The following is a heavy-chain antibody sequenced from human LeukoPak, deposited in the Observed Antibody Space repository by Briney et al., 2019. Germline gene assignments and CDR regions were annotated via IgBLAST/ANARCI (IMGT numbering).Heavy chain of an antibody. CDR3: ARSKSYSSGWTDFDC. V-gene: IGHV3-13*01. D-gene: IGHD6-19*01. CDR1: GFTFSSHD. Sequence: GGSLRLSCAASGFTFSSHDMHWVRQPTGKGLEWVSVIGTAGNTYYADSVKGRFTISGENAKNSLYLQMDNLRAEDTAVYYCARSKSYSSGWTDFDCWGQGTLVTVSS. CDR2: IGTAGNT. J-gene: IGHJ4*02.